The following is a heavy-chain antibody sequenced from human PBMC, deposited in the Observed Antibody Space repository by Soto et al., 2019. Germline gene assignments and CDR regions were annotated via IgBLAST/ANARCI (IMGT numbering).Heavy chain of an antibody. J-gene: IGHJ6*02. D-gene: IGHD3-3*01. Sequence: ASVKVSCTDSGYTFTSYGISWVRQAPGQGLEWMGWISAYNGNTNYAQKLQGRVTMTTDTSTSTAYMELRSLRSDDTAVYYCARDRLHQDFWSGYLQLAPQYYYYYYGMDVWGQGTTVTVSS. CDR2: ISAYNGNT. CDR1: GYTFTSYG. CDR3: ARDRLHQDFWSGYLQLAPQYYYYYYGMDV. V-gene: IGHV1-18*01.